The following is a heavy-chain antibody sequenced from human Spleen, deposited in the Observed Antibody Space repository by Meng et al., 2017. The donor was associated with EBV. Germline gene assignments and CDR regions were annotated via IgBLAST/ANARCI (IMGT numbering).Heavy chain of an antibody. CDR3: ARDQWYSTSYYYLDY. Sequence: QGRVGESGGGVVQPGRALRLSCAASGFTFSSYGMHWVRQAPGKGLEWVTVISYDGSNKYYTDSVRGRFTISRDNSKNTLYLEMNSLRAEDTAVYYCARDQWYSTSYYYLDYWGQGTLVTVSS. CDR2: ISYDGSNK. D-gene: IGHD2-2*01. J-gene: IGHJ4*02. V-gene: IGHV3-30*03. CDR1: GFTFSSYG.